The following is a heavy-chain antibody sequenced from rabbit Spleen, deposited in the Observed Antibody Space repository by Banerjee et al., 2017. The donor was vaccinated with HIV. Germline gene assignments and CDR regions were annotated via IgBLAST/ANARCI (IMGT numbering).Heavy chain of an antibody. CDR2: IYAGSSSST. D-gene: IGHD6-1*01. CDR3: ARGMGVYWGSDGYTHYFNL. J-gene: IGHJ4*01. CDR1: GFSFSSSYY. Sequence: VESGGGLVKPGASLTLTCTASGFSFSSSYYMCWVRQAPGKGLEWIACIYAGSSSSTYYASWAKGRFTISKTSSTTVTLQMTSLTAADTATYFCARGMGVYWGSDGYTHYFNLWGPGTLVTVS. V-gene: IGHV1S40*01.